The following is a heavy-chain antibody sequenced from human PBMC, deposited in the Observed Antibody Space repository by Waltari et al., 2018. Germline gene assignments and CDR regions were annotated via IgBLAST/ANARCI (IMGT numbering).Heavy chain of an antibody. Sequence: QVHLQESGPGLVQPSGTLSLPCDVSGVALIGTNYWSWVRQPPGKGLEWIGEIFHSGNTNYNSSLKSRVTISMDTSKNQFSLTLISVTAADTAVYYCVRNQWKVSLFDFWGQGAKVSVSS. CDR3: VRNQWKVSLFDF. D-gene: IGHD1-1*01. V-gene: IGHV4-4*02. CDR2: IFHSGNT. CDR1: GVALIGTNY. J-gene: IGHJ4*02.